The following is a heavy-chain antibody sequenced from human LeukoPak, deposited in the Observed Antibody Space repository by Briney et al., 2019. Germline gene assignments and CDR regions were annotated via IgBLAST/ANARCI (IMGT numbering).Heavy chain of an antibody. J-gene: IGHJ4*02. CDR1: GYTFTRYA. Sequence: ASVKVSCKASGYTFTRYAMNWVRQAPGQGLEWIGWINTKTGNPRYAQAFTGRFVFSLDTSVSTAYLQISSLKTEDTAVYYCATLPLDCGGYSTCDVDYWGQGTLVTVSS. D-gene: IGHD2-21*01. CDR3: ATLPLDCGGYSTCDVDY. V-gene: IGHV7-4-1*02. CDR2: INTKTGNP.